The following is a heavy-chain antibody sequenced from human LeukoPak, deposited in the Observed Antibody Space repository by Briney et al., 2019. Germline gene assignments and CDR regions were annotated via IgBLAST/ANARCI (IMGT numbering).Heavy chain of an antibody. CDR2: ISSSSSYI. D-gene: IGHD6-13*01. Sequence: NSGGPLRLSCAASGFTFSSYSMHWVRQAPGRGLEWVSSISSSSSYIYYADSVKGRHTISRYNAKNSLYLQMNSLRAEDTAVYYCARDLWNPAAAGLGYYYYYYYGMDVWGQGTTVTVSS. CDR1: GFTFSSYS. CDR3: ARDLWNPAAAGLGYYYYYYYGMDV. V-gene: IGHV3-21*01. J-gene: IGHJ6*02.